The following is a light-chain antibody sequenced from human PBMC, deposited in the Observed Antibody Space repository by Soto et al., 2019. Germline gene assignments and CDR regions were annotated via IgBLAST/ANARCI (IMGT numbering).Light chain of an antibody. V-gene: IGKV1-9*01. J-gene: IGKJ4*01. CDR1: QGISSY. Sequence: DIQLTQSPSFLSASLGDRVTITCRASQGISSYLVWYQQKPGKAPQLLIYAASTWQSGVPSRFSGSGSGTEFTLTINSLQREDFGSYYCQQLKSYPLTFGGGTKVEI. CDR2: AAS. CDR3: QQLKSYPLT.